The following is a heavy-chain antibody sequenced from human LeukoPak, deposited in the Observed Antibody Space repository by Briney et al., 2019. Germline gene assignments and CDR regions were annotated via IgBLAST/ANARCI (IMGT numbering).Heavy chain of an antibody. J-gene: IGHJ4*02. V-gene: IGHV3-74*01. CDR3: VTGYCISTSCSRPFDY. CDR1: GFTFSSYW. CDR2: INSDGSTT. Sequence: GGSLRLSCAASGFTFSSYWMHWVRQAPGKGLVWVSRINSDGSTTSYADSVKGRFTISRDNAKNTLYLQMNSLRAEDTAVYYCVTGYCISTSCSRPFDYWGQGTLVTVSS. D-gene: IGHD2-2*01.